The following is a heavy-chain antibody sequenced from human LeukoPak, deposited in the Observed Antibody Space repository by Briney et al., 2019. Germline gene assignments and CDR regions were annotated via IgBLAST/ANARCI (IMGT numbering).Heavy chain of an antibody. D-gene: IGHD2-2*01. CDR3: ARDGHPRIVVVPAAIPSAYNWFDP. J-gene: IGHJ5*02. V-gene: IGHV1-18*01. CDR2: ISAYNGNT. Sequence: ASVKVSCKASGYTFTSYGISWVRQAPGQGLEWMGWISAYNGNTNYAQKLQGRVTMTTDTSMSTAYMELRSLRSDDTAVYYCARDGHPRIVVVPAAIPSAYNWFDPWGQGTLVTVSS. CDR1: GYTFTSYG.